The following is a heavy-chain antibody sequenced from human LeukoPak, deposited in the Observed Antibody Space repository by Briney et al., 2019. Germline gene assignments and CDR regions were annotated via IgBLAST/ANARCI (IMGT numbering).Heavy chain of an antibody. J-gene: IGHJ4*02. CDR3: ARAITGTLGGSDY. Sequence: ASVKVSCKASGGTFSSYTISWVRQAPGQGLEWMGRIIPILGIANYAQKFQGRVTITADKSTSTAYMELSSLRPEDTAVYYCARAITGTLGGSDYWGQGTLVTVSS. D-gene: IGHD1-20*01. CDR2: IIPILGIA. V-gene: IGHV1-69*02. CDR1: GGTFSSYT.